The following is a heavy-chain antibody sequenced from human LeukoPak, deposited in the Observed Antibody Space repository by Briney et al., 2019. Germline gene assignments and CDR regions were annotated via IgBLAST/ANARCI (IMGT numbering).Heavy chain of an antibody. CDR2: IFDAGRT. CDR1: GFTVSGTY. Sequence: GGSLRLSCAASGFTVSGTYMSWVRQAAGQGWEWVSTIFDAGRTTYADSVKGRFTISRDNYKNTLFLQMKSLRADDTAVYYCAGATKWLAHDFWGQGTLVTVSS. CDR3: AGATKWLAHDF. J-gene: IGHJ4*02. V-gene: IGHV3-53*01. D-gene: IGHD6-19*01.